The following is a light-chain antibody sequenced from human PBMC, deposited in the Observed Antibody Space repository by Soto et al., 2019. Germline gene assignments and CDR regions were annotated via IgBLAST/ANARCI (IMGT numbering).Light chain of an antibody. CDR2: RVS. V-gene: IGKV2-30*01. J-gene: IGKJ1*01. CDR3: MQGTHWPTT. CDR1: QSLVYSDGHTY. Sequence: VVMTQSPLSLPVTLGQPASISCRSSQSLVYSDGHTYLIWFQQRPGQTPRRLIYRVSDRGSGVTDRLSGSGSGNDFTLKISRVEAEDVGVDYCMQGTHWPTTFGQGTKVEIK.